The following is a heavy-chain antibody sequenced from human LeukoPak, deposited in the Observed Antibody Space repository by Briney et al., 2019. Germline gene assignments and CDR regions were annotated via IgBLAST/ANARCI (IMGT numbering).Heavy chain of an antibody. CDR2: INHSGST. V-gene: IGHV4-34*01. Sequence: SSETLSLTCAVYGGSFSGYYWSWIRQPPGKGLEWIGEINHSGSTNYNPSLKSRVTISVDTSKNQFSLKLSSVTAADTAVYYCARGLVVDTAMVTRVNWFDHWGQGTLVTVSS. J-gene: IGHJ5*02. CDR3: ARGLVVDTAMVTRVNWFDH. D-gene: IGHD5-18*01. CDR1: GGSFSGYY.